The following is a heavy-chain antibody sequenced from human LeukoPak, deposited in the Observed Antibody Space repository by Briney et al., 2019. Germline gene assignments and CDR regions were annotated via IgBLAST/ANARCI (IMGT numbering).Heavy chain of an antibody. V-gene: IGHV3-7*03. D-gene: IGHD4-11*01. CDR3: ARGGEDYSNYAPSDAFDI. Sequence: PGGSLRLSCAASGFTFSSYWMSWVRQAPGKGLEWVANIKQDGSEKYYVDSVKGRFTISRDNAKNSLYLQMNSLRAEDTAVYYCARGGEDYSNYAPSDAFDIWGQGTMVTVSS. CDR1: GFTFSSYW. J-gene: IGHJ3*02. CDR2: IKQDGSEK.